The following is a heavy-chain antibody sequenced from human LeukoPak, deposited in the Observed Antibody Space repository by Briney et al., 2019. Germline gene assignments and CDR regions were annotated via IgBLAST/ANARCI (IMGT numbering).Heavy chain of an antibody. Sequence: GASVKVSCKASGYTFTSYAMNWVRQAPGQGLEWMGWINTNTGNPTYAQGFTGRFVFSLDTSVSTAYLQISSLKAEDTAVYYCAREYRGPRLSNAFDIWGQGTMVTVSS. CDR1: GYTFTSYA. CDR2: INTNTGNP. J-gene: IGHJ3*02. V-gene: IGHV7-4-1*02. D-gene: IGHD3-3*01. CDR3: AREYRGPRLSNAFDI.